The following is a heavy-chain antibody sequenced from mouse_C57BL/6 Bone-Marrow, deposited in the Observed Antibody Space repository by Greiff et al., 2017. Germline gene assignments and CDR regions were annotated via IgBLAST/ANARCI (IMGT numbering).Heavy chain of an antibody. V-gene: IGHV1-19*01. CDR2: INPYNGGT. D-gene: IGHD1-1*01. J-gene: IGHJ2*01. CDR1: GYTFTDYY. Sequence: VQLKQSGPVLVKPGASVKMSCKASGYTFTDYYMNWVKQSHGKSLEWIGVINPYNGGTSYNQKFKGKATLTVDKSSSTAYMELNSLTSEDSAVYYCARKDYGSREVDYWGQGTTLTVSS. CDR3: ARKDYGSREVDY.